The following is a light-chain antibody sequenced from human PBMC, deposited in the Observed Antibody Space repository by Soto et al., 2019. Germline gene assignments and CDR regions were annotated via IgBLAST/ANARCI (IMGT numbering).Light chain of an antibody. Sequence: EIVLTQSPATLSLSPGERATLSCRASESISTYLGWYQQKPGQAPRPLIYDASNRATGIPARFSGSGSGTEFTLTISSLEPEDSAVYFCQQRSSGVTFGHGTRLEIK. V-gene: IGKV3-11*01. J-gene: IGKJ5*01. CDR1: ESISTY. CDR3: QQRSSGVT. CDR2: DAS.